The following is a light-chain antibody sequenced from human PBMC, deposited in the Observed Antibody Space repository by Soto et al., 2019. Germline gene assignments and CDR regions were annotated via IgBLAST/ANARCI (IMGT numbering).Light chain of an antibody. J-gene: IGLJ2*01. CDR2: DVT. V-gene: IGLV2-14*01. CDR3: SSYTRSTTLVV. Sequence: QSALTQPASVSGSPGQSITISCTGTSSDVGAYNYVSWYQQHPGKAPKLMIYDVTNRPSGVSSRFSGSKSGNTASLTISGLQAEDEADYYCSSYTRSTTLVVFGGGTKLNVL. CDR1: SSDVGAYNY.